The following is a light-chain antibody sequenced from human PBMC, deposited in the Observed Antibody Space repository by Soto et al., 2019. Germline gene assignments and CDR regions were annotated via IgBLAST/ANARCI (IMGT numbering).Light chain of an antibody. CDR3: QQYGSSPPFT. CDR1: QSVSSSY. CDR2: GAS. J-gene: IGKJ3*01. V-gene: IGKV3-20*01. Sequence: EIVLTQSPGTLSLSPGERATLSCMASQSVSSSYFAWYQQKPGQATRLLIYGASTRATGIPDRLSGSGSGTDFTLAISRLEPEDFAVYYCQQYGSSPPFTFGPGTKVDIK.